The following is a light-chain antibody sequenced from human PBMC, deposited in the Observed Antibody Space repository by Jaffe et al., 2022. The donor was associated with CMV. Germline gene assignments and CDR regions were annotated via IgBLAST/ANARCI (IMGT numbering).Light chain of an antibody. Sequence: QSVLTQPPSVSGAPGQRVTISCTGTSSNIGAGYDVHWYQQLPGTAPKLLISANIDRPSGVPDRISGAKSGTSASLAITGLQAEDEADYYCQSYDSSLRGSVFGGGTKLTVL. CDR2: ANI. CDR1: SSNIGAGYD. CDR3: QSYDSSLRGSV. J-gene: IGLJ2*01. V-gene: IGLV1-40*01.